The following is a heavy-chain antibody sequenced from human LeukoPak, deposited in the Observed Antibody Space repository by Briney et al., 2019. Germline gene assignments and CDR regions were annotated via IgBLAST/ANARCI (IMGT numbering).Heavy chain of an antibody. J-gene: IGHJ4*02. V-gene: IGHV4-39*01. Sequence: SETLSLTCTVSGGSISSSSYYWGWIRQPPGKGLEWIGSIYYSGSTYYNPSLKSRVTISVDTSKNQFSLKLSPVTAADTAVYYCARRSSRYFDWFRGDYFDYWGQGTLVTVSS. CDR3: ARRSSRYFDWFRGDYFDY. CDR1: GGSISSSSYY. CDR2: IYYSGST. D-gene: IGHD3-9*01.